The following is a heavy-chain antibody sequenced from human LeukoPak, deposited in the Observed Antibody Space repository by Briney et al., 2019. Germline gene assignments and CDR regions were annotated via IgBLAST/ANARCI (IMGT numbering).Heavy chain of an antibody. Sequence: SETLSLTCTVSGGSINNYYWSWIRQSPGKGLEWTGYIYYRGSSNYNPSLKSRITMSVDTSKNQFSLKLNSVTAADTAVYYCARVQKDYYDSGGYHSAAAFDTWGQGTMVTVSS. CDR3: ARVQKDYYDSGGYHSAAAFDT. J-gene: IGHJ3*02. V-gene: IGHV4-59*01. CDR2: IYYRGSS. CDR1: GGSINNYY. D-gene: IGHD3-22*01.